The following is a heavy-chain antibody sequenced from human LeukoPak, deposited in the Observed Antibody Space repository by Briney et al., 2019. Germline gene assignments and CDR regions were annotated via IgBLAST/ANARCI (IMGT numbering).Heavy chain of an antibody. V-gene: IGHV1-69*13. CDR1: GGTFSSYA. Sequence: ASVKVSCKASGGTFSSYAISWVRQAPGQGLEWMGGIIPIFGTANYAQKFQGRVTITADESTSTAYMELSSLISEDTAVYYCASCWTGTTNYYYYYRDVWGKGTTVTVSS. CDR2: IIPIFGTA. CDR3: ASCWTGTTNYYYYYRDV. D-gene: IGHD1-1*01. J-gene: IGHJ6*03.